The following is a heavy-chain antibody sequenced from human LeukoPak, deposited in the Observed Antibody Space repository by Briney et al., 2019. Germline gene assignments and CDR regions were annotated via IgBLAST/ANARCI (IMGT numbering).Heavy chain of an antibody. CDR2: IYYSGST. CDR1: GGSISSYY. CDR3: ARQIRAGIYYFDY. V-gene: IGHV4-59*08. Sequence: SETLSLTCTVSGGSISSYYWSWIRQPPGKGLEWIGYIYYSGSTNYNPSLKSRVTKSVDTSKNQFSLKLSSVTAADTAVYYCARQIRAGIYYFDYWGQGTLVTVSS. J-gene: IGHJ4*02. D-gene: IGHD1-14*01.